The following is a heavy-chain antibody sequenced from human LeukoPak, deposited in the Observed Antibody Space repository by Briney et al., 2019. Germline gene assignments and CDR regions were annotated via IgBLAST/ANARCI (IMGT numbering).Heavy chain of an antibody. CDR3: ARGTAVLRFLEWFSCGFDI. D-gene: IGHD3-3*01. CDR1: GFIFSDAW. CDR2: VKIKTEGGSA. V-gene: IGHV3-15*01. J-gene: IGHJ3*02. Sequence: GGSLRLSCAASGFIFSDAWMSWVRQAPGKGLEWVGHVKIKTEGGSADYSAPVKGRFTISRDDSKNTLYLQMNSLRAEDTAVYYCARGTAVLRFLEWFSCGFDIWGQGTMVTVSS.